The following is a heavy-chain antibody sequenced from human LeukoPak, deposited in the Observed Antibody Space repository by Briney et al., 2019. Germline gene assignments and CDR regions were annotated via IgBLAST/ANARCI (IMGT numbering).Heavy chain of an antibody. CDR2: INPNSGGT. CDR1: GYTFTGYY. V-gene: IGHV1-2*02. CDR3: ASLPEYSSGWYSRKNWLDP. D-gene: IGHD6-19*01. Sequence: ASVKVSWKASGYTFTGYYMHWVRQAPGQGLEWMGWINPNSGGTNYAQKFQGRVTMTRDTSISTAYMELSRLRSDDTAVYYCASLPEYSSGWYSRKNWLDPWGQGTLVTVSS. J-gene: IGHJ5*02.